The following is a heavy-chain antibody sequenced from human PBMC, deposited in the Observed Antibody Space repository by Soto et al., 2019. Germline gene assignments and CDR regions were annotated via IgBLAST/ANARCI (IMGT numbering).Heavy chain of an antibody. CDR3: ASLTSYYYYGMEV. Sequence: PGGSLRLSCAASGFTFCSYAMHWVRQAPGKGLEWVAVISYDGSNKYYADSVKGRFTISRDNSKNTLYLQMNSLRAEDTAVYYCASLTSYYYYGMEVWGQGTTVTVSS. D-gene: IGHD3-9*01. J-gene: IGHJ6*02. CDR1: GFTFCSYA. V-gene: IGHV3-30-3*01. CDR2: ISYDGSNK.